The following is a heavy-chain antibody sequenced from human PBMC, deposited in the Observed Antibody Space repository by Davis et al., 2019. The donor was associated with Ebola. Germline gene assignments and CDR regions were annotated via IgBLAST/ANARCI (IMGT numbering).Heavy chain of an antibody. CDR1: NYTFTSYG. V-gene: IGHV1-18*01. CDR3: TRDMGMVQEANWFDP. Sequence: AASVKVSCKASNYTFTSYGISWVRQAPGQGLEWMGWISAYKGNTNYAQKLQGRVTMTTDTSTSTAYMELRSLRSDDTAVYYCTRDMGMVQEANWFDPWGQGTLVTVSS. CDR2: ISAYKGNT. D-gene: IGHD3-10*01. J-gene: IGHJ5*02.